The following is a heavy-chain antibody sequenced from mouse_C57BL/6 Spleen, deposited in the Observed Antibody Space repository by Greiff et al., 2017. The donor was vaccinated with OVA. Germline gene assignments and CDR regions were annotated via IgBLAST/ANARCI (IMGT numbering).Heavy chain of an antibody. CDR2: ISSGGDYI. J-gene: IGHJ4*01. CDR1: GFTFSSYA. Sequence: EVKLMESGEGLVKPGGSLKLSCAASGFTFSSYAMSWVRQTPEKRLEWVAYISSGGDYIYYADTVKGRFTISRDNARNTLYLQMSSLKSEDTAMYYCTRGLYYSGSSYYAMDYWGQGTSVTVSS. V-gene: IGHV5-9-1*02. CDR3: TRGLYYSGSSYYAMDY. D-gene: IGHD1-1*01.